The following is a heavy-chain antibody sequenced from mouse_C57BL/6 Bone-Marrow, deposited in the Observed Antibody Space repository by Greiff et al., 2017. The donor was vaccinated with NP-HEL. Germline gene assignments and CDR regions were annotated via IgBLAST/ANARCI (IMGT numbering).Heavy chain of an antibody. CDR3: ASFVNWDVGAMDY. CDR1: GFSLTSYG. V-gene: IGHV2-6*01. J-gene: IGHJ4*01. D-gene: IGHD4-1*01. Sequence: QVQLKESGPGLVAPSQSLSITCTVSGFSLTSYGVDWVRQSPGKGLEWLGVIWGVGSTNYNSALKSRLSISKDNSKSQVFLKMNSLQTDDTAMYYCASFVNWDVGAMDYWGQGTSVTVSS. CDR2: IWGVGST.